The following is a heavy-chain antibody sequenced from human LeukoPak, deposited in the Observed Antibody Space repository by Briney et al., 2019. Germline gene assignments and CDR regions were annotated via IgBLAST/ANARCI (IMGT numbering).Heavy chain of an antibody. CDR2: IYSGGST. J-gene: IGHJ4*02. Sequence: PGRSLRLSCAASGFTVSSNYMSWVRQAPGKGLEWVSVIYSGGSTYYVDSVKGRFTISRDNSKNTLYLQMNSLRAEDTAVYYCARGIYTAMDAGFDYWGQGTLVTVSS. V-gene: IGHV3-53*01. CDR3: ARGIYTAMDAGFDY. CDR1: GFTVSSNY. D-gene: IGHD5-18*01.